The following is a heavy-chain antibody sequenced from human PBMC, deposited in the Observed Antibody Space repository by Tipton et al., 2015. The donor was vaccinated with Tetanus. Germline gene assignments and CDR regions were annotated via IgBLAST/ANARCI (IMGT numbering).Heavy chain of an antibody. CDR1: GGSLSGHF. V-gene: IGHV4-34*01. Sequence: AGLVKPSETLSLTCAVSGGSLSGHFWSWVRQTPGKGLEWIGEITPRGSTSYNPSLKSRVSISGDTSKNFFFLNLTSVTAADTATYYCASPIKQWLAPLDRGGQGSLVTVPS. D-gene: IGHD6-19*01. CDR2: ITPRGST. J-gene: IGHJ5*02. CDR3: ASPIKQWLAPLDR.